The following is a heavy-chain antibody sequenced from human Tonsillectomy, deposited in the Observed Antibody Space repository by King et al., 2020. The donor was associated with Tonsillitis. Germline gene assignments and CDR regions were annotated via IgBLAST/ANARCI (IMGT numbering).Heavy chain of an antibody. V-gene: IGHV4-61*02. J-gene: IGHJ6*03. Sequence: MQLQESGPGLVRASQTLSLTCTVSGDSISSGTYYLSLIRQPAGKGLEWFGRIVTSGIAYYNPSLTGRVTMSVDTSKDQFSLKVISVTAADTAVYYCARLAVAGTGFYNYYDTDVWGKGTTVTVSS. CDR2: IVTSGIA. CDR3: ARLAVAGTGFYNYYDTDV. D-gene: IGHD6-19*01. CDR1: GDSISSGTYY.